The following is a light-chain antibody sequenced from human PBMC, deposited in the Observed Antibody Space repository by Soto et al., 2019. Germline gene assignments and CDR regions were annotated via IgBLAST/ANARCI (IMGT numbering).Light chain of an antibody. CDR3: QQYGTSPVT. V-gene: IGKV3-20*01. CDR1: QGVRYNY. J-gene: IGKJ4*01. CDR2: AAA. Sequence: EILLTQSPGTLSLSPSETATLSCRASQGVRYNYLAWYQQRPGQPPRLLIYAAASRASGIPDRFSGSVSGTDFTLTIRSLEPEDFAVYFCQQYGTSPVTFGGGTKLEIK.